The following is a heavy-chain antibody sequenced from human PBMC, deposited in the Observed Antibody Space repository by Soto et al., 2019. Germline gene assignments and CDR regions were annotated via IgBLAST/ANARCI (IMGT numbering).Heavy chain of an antibody. D-gene: IGHD6-19*01. CDR1: GYIFTNYY. V-gene: IGHV1-46*01. CDR2: INPSGGST. CDR3: ARESQSSGWSWFDY. Sequence: QVQLVQSGAEVKKPGASVKVSCKASGYIFTNYYIHWVRQAPGQGLEWMGMINPSGGSTSYTRRFQGRVTLTRDTSTSTVYMELSSLRSEDTAVYYCARESQSSGWSWFDYWGQGTLVTVSS. J-gene: IGHJ4*02.